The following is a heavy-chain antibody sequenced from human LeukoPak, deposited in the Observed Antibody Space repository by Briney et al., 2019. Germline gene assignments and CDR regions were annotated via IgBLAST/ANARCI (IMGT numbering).Heavy chain of an antibody. Sequence: PGGSLRLSCAASGFTFNNYGMHWVRQAPGKGLEGVAVISYDGSNKYYADSVKGRFTISRDNSKNTLYLQMNSLRDEDTAVYYCAKDQEYSSSWVYSYYGMDVWGQGTTVTVSS. V-gene: IGHV3-30*18. D-gene: IGHD6-13*01. J-gene: IGHJ6*02. CDR3: AKDQEYSSSWVYSYYGMDV. CDR2: ISYDGSNK. CDR1: GFTFNNYG.